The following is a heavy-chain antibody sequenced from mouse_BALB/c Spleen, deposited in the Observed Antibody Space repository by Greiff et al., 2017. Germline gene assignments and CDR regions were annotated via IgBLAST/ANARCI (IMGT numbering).Heavy chain of an antibody. V-gene: IGHV5-17*02. CDR1: GFTFSSFG. J-gene: IGHJ3*01. CDR3: ARSGDGYYPFAY. D-gene: IGHD2-3*01. CDR2: ISSGSSTI. Sequence: EVKLQESGGGLVQPGGSRKLSCAASGFTFSSFGMHWVRQAPEKGLEWVAYISSGSSTIYYADTVKGRFTISRDNPKNTLFLQMTSLRSEDTAMYYWARSGDGYYPFAYWGQGTLVTVSA.